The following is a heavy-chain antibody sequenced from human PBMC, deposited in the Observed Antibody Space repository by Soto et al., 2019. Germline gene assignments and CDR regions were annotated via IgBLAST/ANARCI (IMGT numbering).Heavy chain of an antibody. CDR2: IYPGDSDT. CDR1: GYSFTSYW. J-gene: IGHJ3*02. Sequence: PGESLKISCKGSGYSFTSYWIGWVRQMPGKGLEWMGIIYPGDSDTRYSPSFQGQVTISADKSTSTAYLQWSSLKASDTAMYYCATRYYYDSSGYRGDAFDIWSQGTMVTVSS. D-gene: IGHD3-22*01. CDR3: ATRYYYDSSGYRGDAFDI. V-gene: IGHV5-51*01.